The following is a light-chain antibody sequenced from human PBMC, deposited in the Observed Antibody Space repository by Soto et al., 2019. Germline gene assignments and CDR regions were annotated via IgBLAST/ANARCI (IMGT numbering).Light chain of an antibody. Sequence: QSVLTQPRSVSGSPGQSVTISCTGTSSDVGGYNFVSWYQQHPGKAPKLMIFDVNKRPSGVPDRFSGSKSGNTASLTISGLQAEDEADYYCCSYAASSTFNWVFGGGTKLTVL. V-gene: IGLV2-11*01. J-gene: IGLJ3*02. CDR1: SSDVGGYNF. CDR3: CSYAASSTFNWV. CDR2: DVN.